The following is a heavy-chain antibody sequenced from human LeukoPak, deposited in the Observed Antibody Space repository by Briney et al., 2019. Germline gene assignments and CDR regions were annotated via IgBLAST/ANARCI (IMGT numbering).Heavy chain of an antibody. CDR3: AAYSSTWPNYFFDN. CDR1: GGSISSGGYY. D-gene: IGHD6-13*01. J-gene: IGHJ4*02. CDR2: IYYSGST. V-gene: IGHV4-31*03. Sequence: PSETLSLTCTVSGGSISSGGYYWSWIRQHPGKGLEWIGYIYYSGSTYYNPSLKSRVTISVDTSKNQFSLKLSSVTAADTAVYYCAAYSSTWPNYFFDNWGQGTLVTVSS.